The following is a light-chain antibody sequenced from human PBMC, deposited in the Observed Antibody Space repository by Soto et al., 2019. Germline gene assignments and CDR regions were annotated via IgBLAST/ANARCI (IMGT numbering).Light chain of an antibody. CDR1: QSISSW. CDR2: KAS. J-gene: IGKJ1*01. Sequence: DIQMTQSPSTLSASVGDRVTTTCRASQSISSWLSWYQQKPGKAPKLLIYKASSLESGVPSRFSGSGSGTEFTLTISSLQPDDFATYYCQQYNSYLFGQGTKVDNK. CDR3: QQYNSYL. V-gene: IGKV1-5*03.